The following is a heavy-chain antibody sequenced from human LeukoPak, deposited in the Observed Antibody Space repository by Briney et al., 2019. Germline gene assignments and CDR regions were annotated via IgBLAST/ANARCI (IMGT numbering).Heavy chain of an antibody. CDR3: ARVQNPYNWFDP. CDR1: GGTFSSYT. J-gene: IGHJ5*02. V-gene: IGHV1-69*02. Sequence: PVKVSCKASGGTFSSYTISWVRQAPGQGLEWMGRIIPILGIANYAQKFQGRVTITADKSTSTAYMELSSLRSEDTAVYYCARVQNPYNWFDPWGQGTLVTVSS. CDR2: IIPILGIA.